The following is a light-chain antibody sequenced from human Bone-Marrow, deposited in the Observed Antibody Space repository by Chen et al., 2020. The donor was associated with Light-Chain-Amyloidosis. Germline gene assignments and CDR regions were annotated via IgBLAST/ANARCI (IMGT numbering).Light chain of an antibody. Sequence: QSALTQPASVSGSPGQSITISCTGTSSAVGGDNHVSCYQQHPDKAPKLMIYEVTNRPSWVPDRFSGSKADNTASLTISGLQTEDEADYFCSSYTITNTLVFGSGTRVTVL. CDR1: SSAVGGDNH. CDR2: EVT. J-gene: IGLJ1*01. V-gene: IGLV2-14*01. CDR3: SSYTITNTLV.